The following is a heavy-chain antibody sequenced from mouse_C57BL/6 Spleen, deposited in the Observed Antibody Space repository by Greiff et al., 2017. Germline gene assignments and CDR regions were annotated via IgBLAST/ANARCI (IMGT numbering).Heavy chain of an antibody. CDR2: IYPGDGDT. Sequence: QVQLQQSGPELVKPGASVKISCKASGYAFSSSWMNWVKQRPGKGLEWIGRIYPGDGDTNYNGKFKGKATLTADKSSSTAYMQLSSLTSEDSAVYFCAIVYYYGSSYDYFDYWGQGTTLTVSS. CDR3: AIVYYYGSSYDYFDY. CDR1: GYAFSSSW. D-gene: IGHD1-1*01. V-gene: IGHV1-82*01. J-gene: IGHJ2*01.